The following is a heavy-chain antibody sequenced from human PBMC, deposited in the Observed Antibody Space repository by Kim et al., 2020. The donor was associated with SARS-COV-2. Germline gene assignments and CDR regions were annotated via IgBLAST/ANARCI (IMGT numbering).Heavy chain of an antibody. V-gene: IGHV1-8*01. Sequence: ASVKVSCKASGYTFTSYDINWVRQATGQGLEWMGWMNPNSGNTGYAQKFQGRVTMTRNTSISTAYMELSSLRSEDTAVYYCARRPSGAYYYYGMVVWGQGTTVTVSS. D-gene: IGHD1-26*01. CDR1: GYTFTSYD. CDR3: ARRPSGAYYYYGMVV. CDR2: MNPNSGNT. J-gene: IGHJ6*02.